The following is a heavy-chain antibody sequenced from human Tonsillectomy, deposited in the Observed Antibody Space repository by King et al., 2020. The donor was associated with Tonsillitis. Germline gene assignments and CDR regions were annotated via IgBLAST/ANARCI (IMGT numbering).Heavy chain of an antibody. CDR1: GASISSSNG. D-gene: IGHD2-21*02. V-gene: IGHV4-4*02. CDR2: IYHGGSA. CDR3: AREDCGGDCYQSPHWFDP. Sequence: VQLQESGPGLVKPSGTLSLTCAVSGASISSSNGWSWVRQPPGKGLEWIGEIYHGGSANYNPSLKSRVTISVDKSNNQFSLNLCAVTAADTAVYYCAREDCGGDCYQSPHWFDPWGQGTLVTVSS. J-gene: IGHJ5*02.